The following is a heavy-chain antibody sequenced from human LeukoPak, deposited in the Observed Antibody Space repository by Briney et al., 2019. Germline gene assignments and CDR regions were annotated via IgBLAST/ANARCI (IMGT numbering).Heavy chain of an antibody. CDR3: AELGITMSGGV. D-gene: IGHD3-10*02. Sequence: PGGSLRLSCAASGFTFSSYEMNWVRQAPGKGLEWVSYISSSGSTIYYADSVEGRFTISRDNAKNSLYLQMNSLRAEDTAVYYCAELGITMSGGVWGKGTTVTISS. V-gene: IGHV3-48*03. CDR1: GFTFSSYE. CDR2: ISSSGSTI. J-gene: IGHJ6*04.